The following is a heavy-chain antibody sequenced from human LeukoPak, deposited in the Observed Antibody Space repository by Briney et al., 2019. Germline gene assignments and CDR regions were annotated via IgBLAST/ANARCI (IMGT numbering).Heavy chain of an antibody. V-gene: IGHV3-23*01. CDR2: ISGSGSRT. J-gene: IGHJ6*02. D-gene: IGHD3-10*01. CDR1: GITFSNDI. Sequence: GGSLRLSCVAAGITFSNDIMAWVRQAPGKGLEWVSTISGSGSRTYYADSVKGRFTVSRDNSKNTLYLQMNSLRAEDTAVYYCAKGLWDYYGSGIMYYTMDVWGQGTTVTVSS. CDR3: AKGLWDYYGSGIMYYTMDV.